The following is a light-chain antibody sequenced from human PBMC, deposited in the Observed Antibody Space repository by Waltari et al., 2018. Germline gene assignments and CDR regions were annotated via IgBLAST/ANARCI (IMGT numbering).Light chain of an antibody. V-gene: IGLV5-45*03. CDR1: SGLHVANHT. J-gene: IGLJ2*01. CDR3: MIWRAGASE. CDR2: YKSASVK. Sequence: QAVLTQPSSLSASPGASASLTCTLRSGLHVANHTIYSYQQNPGSPPQYLLRYKSASVKQQGSGVPSRFSGSKDASANAGILLISGLQSEDGADYYCMIWRAGASEFGGGTKLTVL.